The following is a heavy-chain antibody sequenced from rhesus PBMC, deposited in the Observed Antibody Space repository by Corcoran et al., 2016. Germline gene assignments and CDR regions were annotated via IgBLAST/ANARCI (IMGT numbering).Heavy chain of an antibody. CDR1: GYSISSGYG. Sequence: QVQLQESGPGLVKPSETLSLTCAVSGYSISSGYGWGWIRQPPGQGREWIGNIYSSSGNTYYNPSLKSRVTISTDTSKNQFSLKLSSVTAADTAVYYCARVAYSGSYYLDYWGQGVLVTVSS. V-gene: IGHV4-127*01. D-gene: IGHD3-16*01. CDR2: IYSSSGNT. CDR3: ARVAYSGSYYLDY. J-gene: IGHJ4*01.